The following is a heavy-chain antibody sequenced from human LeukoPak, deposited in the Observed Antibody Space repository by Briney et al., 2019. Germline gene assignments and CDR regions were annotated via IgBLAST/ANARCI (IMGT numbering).Heavy chain of an antibody. CDR1: GYTFTSYG. CDR2: ISAYNGNT. V-gene: IGHV1-18*01. CDR3: AREDLRGELWFPPPRDGMDV. D-gene: IGHD5-18*01. J-gene: IGHJ6*02. Sequence: GASVKVSCKASGYTFTSYGISWVRQAPGQGLEWMGWISAYNGNTNYAQKLQGRVTMTTDTSTSTAYMELRSLRSDDTAVYYCAREDLRGELWFPPPRDGMDVWGQGTTVTVSS.